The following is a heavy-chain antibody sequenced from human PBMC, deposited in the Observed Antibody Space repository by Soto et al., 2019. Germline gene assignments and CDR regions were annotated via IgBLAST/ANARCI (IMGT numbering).Heavy chain of an antibody. CDR3: ARASSRLAPFDY. J-gene: IGHJ4*02. D-gene: IGHD6-13*01. Sequence: QVHLVQSGAEVKKPGASVKVSCKASGYTFTSCGISWVRQAPGQGLEWMGLINTYNGNTNYAQKLQGRVTMTTDTSTSTAYMELRSLRSDDTAVYYCARASSRLAPFDYWGQGTLVTVSS. CDR2: INTYNGNT. CDR1: GYTFTSCG. V-gene: IGHV1-18*01.